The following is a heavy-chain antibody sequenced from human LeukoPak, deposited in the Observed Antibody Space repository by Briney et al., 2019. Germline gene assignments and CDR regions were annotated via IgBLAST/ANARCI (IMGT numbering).Heavy chain of an antibody. J-gene: IGHJ1*01. Sequence: GGSLRLSCAASGFSFSSYSMNWVRQAPGKGLEWVANIKTDGSEKYYVDSVKGRFTISRDNAKNSLYLQMNSLRAEDTAVYYCATYSSLNRREFQFWGQGTLLTVSS. V-gene: IGHV3-7*01. D-gene: IGHD3-22*01. CDR2: IKTDGSEK. CDR1: GFSFSSYS. CDR3: ATYSSLNRREFQF.